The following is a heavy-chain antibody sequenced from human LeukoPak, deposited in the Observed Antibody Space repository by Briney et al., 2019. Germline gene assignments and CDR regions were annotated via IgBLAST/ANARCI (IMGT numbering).Heavy chain of an antibody. CDR3: ARGLAAAGVFDY. Sequence: SETLSLTCTVSGGSISSSSYYWGWIRQPPGKGLEWIGSIYYSGSTYYNPSLKSRVTISVDTSKNQFSLKLSSVTAADTAVYYCARGLAAAGVFDYWGQGTLVTVSS. J-gene: IGHJ4*02. CDR2: IYYSGST. D-gene: IGHD6-13*01. V-gene: IGHV4-39*07. CDR1: GGSISSSSYY.